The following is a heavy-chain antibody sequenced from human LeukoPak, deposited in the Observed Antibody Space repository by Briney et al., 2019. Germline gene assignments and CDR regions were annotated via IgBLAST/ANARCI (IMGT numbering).Heavy chain of an antibody. J-gene: IGHJ4*02. Sequence: PGRSLRLSCAASGFTFDDYAMHWVRQAPGKGLEWVSGISWNSGSIGYADSVKGRFTISRDNAKNSLYLQMNSLRAEDTAVYYCARDLAWFGESLGDYWGQGTLVTVSS. V-gene: IGHV3-9*01. CDR2: ISWNSGSI. D-gene: IGHD3-10*01. CDR1: GFTFDDYA. CDR3: ARDLAWFGESLGDY.